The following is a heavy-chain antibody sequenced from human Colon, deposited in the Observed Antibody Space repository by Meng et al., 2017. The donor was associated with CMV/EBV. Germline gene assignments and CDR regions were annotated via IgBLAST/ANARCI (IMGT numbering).Heavy chain of an antibody. Sequence: GESLKISCVASGFTFSNNWMSWVRQVPGKGLEWLANIKEDGSEEYYVDSVKGRFTISRDNAKNSLYLQMNSLRVEDTAVYYCATSTSDIEGYTALNNWGQGTLVTVSS. J-gene: IGHJ4*02. CDR1: GFTFSNNW. V-gene: IGHV3-7*01. CDR2: IKEDGSEE. D-gene: IGHD3-16*02. CDR3: ATSTSDIEGYTALNN.